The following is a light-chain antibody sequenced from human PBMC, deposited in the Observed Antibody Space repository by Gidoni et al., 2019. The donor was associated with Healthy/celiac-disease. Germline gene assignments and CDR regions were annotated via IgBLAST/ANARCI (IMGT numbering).Light chain of an antibody. CDR1: QSVSSY. Sequence: VLTQSPATLSLSPGERATLSCRASQSVSSYLAWYQQKPGQAPRLLIYDASNRATGIPARFSGSGSGTDFTLTISSLEPEDFAVYYCQQRSNWPPITFGQGTRLEIK. J-gene: IGKJ5*01. CDR3: QQRSNWPPIT. CDR2: DAS. V-gene: IGKV3-11*01.